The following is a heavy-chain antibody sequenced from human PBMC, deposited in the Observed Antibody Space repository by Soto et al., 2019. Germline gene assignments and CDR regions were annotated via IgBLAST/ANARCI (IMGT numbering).Heavy chain of an antibody. CDR2: ISGSGGST. D-gene: IGHD2-21*02. CDR3: AKDPHIVVVTAPNY. J-gene: IGHJ4*02. CDR1: GFTFSSYA. Sequence: EVQLLESGGVLVQPGGSLRLSCAASGFTFSSYALSWVRQAPGKGLEWVSAISGSGGSTCYADSVKGRFTISRDNSKNTLYLQMNSLRAEDTAVYYCAKDPHIVVVTAPNYWGQGTLVTVSS. V-gene: IGHV3-23*01.